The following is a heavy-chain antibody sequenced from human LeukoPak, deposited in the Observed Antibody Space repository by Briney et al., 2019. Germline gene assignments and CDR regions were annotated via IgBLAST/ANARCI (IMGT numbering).Heavy chain of an antibody. CDR2: INHSGST. CDR1: GGSFSGYY. V-gene: IGHV4-34*01. D-gene: IGHD2-15*01. J-gene: IGHJ6*03. Sequence: KPSETLSLTCAVYGGSFSGYYWSWIRQPPGKGLEWIGEINHSGSTNYNPSLKSRVTISVDTSKNQFSLKLSSVTAADTAVYYCARGGYCSGGSCYSPYYYYYYMDVWGKGTTVTVSS. CDR3: ARGGYCSGGSCYSPYYYYYYMDV.